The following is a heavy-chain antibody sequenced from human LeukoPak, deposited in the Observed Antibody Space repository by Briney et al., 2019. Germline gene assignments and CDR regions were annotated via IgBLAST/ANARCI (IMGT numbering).Heavy chain of an antibody. J-gene: IGHJ3*02. CDR2: IYSGGST. CDR3: ARGGSYLSAFDI. Sequence: GGSLRLSCAASGFTFTNYGMSWVRQAPGKGLEWVSIIYSGGSTFYADSVKGRFTISRDNSKNTLYLQMNSLKAEDTAVYYCARGGSYLSAFDIWGQGTMVTVSS. D-gene: IGHD1-26*01. V-gene: IGHV3-53*01. CDR1: GFTFTNYG.